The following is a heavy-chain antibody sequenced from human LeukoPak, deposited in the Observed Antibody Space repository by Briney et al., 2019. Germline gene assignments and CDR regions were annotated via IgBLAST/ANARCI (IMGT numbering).Heavy chain of an antibody. D-gene: IGHD3-22*01. J-gene: IGHJ4*02. CDR3: ARYYYDSSGHPYYFDY. V-gene: IGHV3-53*01. CDR2: IYRGGST. Sequence: GGSLRLSCAASGFIVSNNYMSWVRQAPGKGMEWVSVIYRGGSTYYADSVKGRFTISRDNSKNTVYLQMNSLRAEDTAVYYCARYYYDSSGHPYYFDYWGQGTLVTVSS. CDR1: GFIVSNNY.